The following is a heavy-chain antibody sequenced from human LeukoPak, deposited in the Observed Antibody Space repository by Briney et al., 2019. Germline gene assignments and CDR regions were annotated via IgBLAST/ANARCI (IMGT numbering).Heavy chain of an antibody. J-gene: IGHJ4*02. Sequence: GGSLRLSCAASGFNFTYTWMNWVRQVPGKGLEWVGRVKSKSDGGTVDYAAPVKGRFTISRDDSRNTRSLQMNSLKTADTAVYFCTSIALGGICDHWGQGALVTVSS. CDR2: VKSKSDGGTV. CDR1: GFNFTYTW. CDR3: TSIALGGICDH. V-gene: IGHV3-15*07. D-gene: IGHD3-16*01.